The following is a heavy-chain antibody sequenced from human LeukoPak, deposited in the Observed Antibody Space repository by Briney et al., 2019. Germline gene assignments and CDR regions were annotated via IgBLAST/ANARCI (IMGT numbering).Heavy chain of an antibody. D-gene: IGHD5-12*01. CDR1: GFTFCDYA. J-gene: IGHJ4*02. CDR2: IRSKGYGGTT. V-gene: IGHV3-49*04. Sequence: PGRSLRLSCTASGFTFCDYAMSWVRQAPGKGLEWVGFIRSKGYGGTTEYAASVKGRFTRSRDDTKSIAYMKMNRLKNEDTAVYYCTRSSIVATSIDHWGQGTLVTVSS. CDR3: TRSSIVATSIDH.